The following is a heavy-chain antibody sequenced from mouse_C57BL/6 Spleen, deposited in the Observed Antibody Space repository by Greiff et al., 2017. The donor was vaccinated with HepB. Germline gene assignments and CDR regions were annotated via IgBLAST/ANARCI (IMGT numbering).Heavy chain of an antibody. CDR2: ISSGGDYI. CDR3: IGGYYDYYAMDY. J-gene: IGHJ4*01. D-gene: IGHD2-3*01. CDR1: GFTFSSYA. Sequence: EVMLVESGEGLVKPGGSLKLSCAASGFTFSSYAMSWVRQTPEKRLEWVAYISSGGDYIYYADTVKGRFTISRDNARNTLYLQMSSLKSEDTAMYYCIGGYYDYYAMDYWGQGTSVTVSS. V-gene: IGHV5-9-1*02.